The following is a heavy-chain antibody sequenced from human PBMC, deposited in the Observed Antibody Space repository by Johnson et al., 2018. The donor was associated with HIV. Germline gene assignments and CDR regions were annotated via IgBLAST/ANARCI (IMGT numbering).Heavy chain of an antibody. CDR3: ARDQSVAAQMVWMDAFDI. CDR1: GFTLGDYA. V-gene: IGHV3-20*04. CDR2: INWNGGSP. Sequence: VQLVESGGGVVRPGGSLRLSCEASGFTLGDYAMSWVRQSPGKGLEWVSGINWNGGSPGYADSVKGRFAISSDYAKNSLYLQMNSLRAEDTALYYCARDQSVAAQMVWMDAFDIWGQGTMVTVSS. J-gene: IGHJ3*02. D-gene: IGHD6-19*01.